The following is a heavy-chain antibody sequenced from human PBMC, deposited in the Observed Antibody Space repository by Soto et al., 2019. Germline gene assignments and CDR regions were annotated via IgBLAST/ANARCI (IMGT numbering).Heavy chain of an antibody. CDR2: ISGSGGST. CDR1: GFTLNTYA. D-gene: IGHD3-22*01. CDR3: AKGLDYYGSAGLDY. Sequence: EVQLLESGGGLVQPGGSLRLSCAASGFTLNTYAMSWVRQAPGKGLEWVSAISGSGGSTSYPDSVKGRFTISRDNSKNTLYLQMNSLRAEDTAVYYCAKGLDYYGSAGLDYWGQGTLVTVSS. J-gene: IGHJ4*02. V-gene: IGHV3-23*01.